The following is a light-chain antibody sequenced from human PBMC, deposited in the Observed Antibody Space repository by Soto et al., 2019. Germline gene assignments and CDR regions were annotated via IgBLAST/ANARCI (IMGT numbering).Light chain of an antibody. CDR3: ATWDDNLSGPSWV. CDR1: SSDFVSKY. V-gene: IGLV1-47*01. CDR2: RNH. J-gene: IGLJ3*02. Sequence: QSVLTQSPSASGTPGQRGTISCSASSSDFVSKYVSWYQHVPGTAPKLLISRNHQRPAGVPDRFSGSKSGTSASPTISDLRSEDEADYYCATWDDNLSGPSWVFGRGTQLTVL.